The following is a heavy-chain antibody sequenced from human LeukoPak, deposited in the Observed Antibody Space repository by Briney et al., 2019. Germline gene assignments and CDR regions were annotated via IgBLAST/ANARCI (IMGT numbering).Heavy chain of an antibody. CDR2: IKSKTDGGTT. CDR3: TNSDFWSGYYTSDY. J-gene: IGHJ4*02. CDR1: GFTFSNAW. V-gene: IGHV3-15*01. Sequence: GSLRLSCAASGFTFSNAWMSWVRQAPGKGLEWVGRIKSKTDGGTTDYAAPVKGRFTISRDDSKNTLYLQMNSLKTEDTAVYYCTNSDFWSGYYTSDYWGQGTLVTVSS. D-gene: IGHD3-3*01.